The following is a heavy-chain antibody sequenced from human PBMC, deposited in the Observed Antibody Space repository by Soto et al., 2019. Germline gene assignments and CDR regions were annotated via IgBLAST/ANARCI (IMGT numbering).Heavy chain of an antibody. CDR3: ASVDSGYGDGALGGDFDF. CDR1: GGSFSGYY. D-gene: IGHD5-12*01. J-gene: IGHJ4*02. Sequence: QVQLQQWGAGLLKPSETLSLTCAVYGGSFSGYYWSWIRQPPGKGLEWIGEINHSGSTNYNPSLKMRVTISVDTSKNQFSMKLSSVTAADTAVYYCASVDSGYGDGALGGDFDFWGQGTLVTVSS. CDR2: INHSGST. V-gene: IGHV4-34*01.